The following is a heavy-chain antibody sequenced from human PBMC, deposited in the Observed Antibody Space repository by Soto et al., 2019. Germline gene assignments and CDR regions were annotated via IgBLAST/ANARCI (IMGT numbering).Heavy chain of an antibody. Sequence: ASVKVSCKASGYTFASYAISWMRQAPGQGLEWMGMINPSGGSTTYAQKFQGRVTMTRDTSTSTVYMDLNSLRSEDTAIYYCARATAAGNGRRVDVWGQGTTVTGSS. CDR2: INPSGGST. V-gene: IGHV1-46*01. D-gene: IGHD6-13*01. CDR3: ARATAAGNGRRVDV. CDR1: GYTFASYA. J-gene: IGHJ6*02.